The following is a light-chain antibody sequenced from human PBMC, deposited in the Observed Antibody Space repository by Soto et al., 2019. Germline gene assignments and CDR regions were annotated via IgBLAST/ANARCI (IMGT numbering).Light chain of an antibody. J-gene: IGLJ1*01. Sequence: QSALTQPPSASGSPGQSVTISCTGTSSDVGGYNYVSWYQQHPGKAPKLMIYEVSNRPSGVSNRFSGSKSGNTASLTISGLQAEDEADYYCSSYTTANTYVFGTGTKVTVL. CDR3: SSYTTANTYV. CDR2: EVS. V-gene: IGLV2-14*01. CDR1: SSDVGGYNY.